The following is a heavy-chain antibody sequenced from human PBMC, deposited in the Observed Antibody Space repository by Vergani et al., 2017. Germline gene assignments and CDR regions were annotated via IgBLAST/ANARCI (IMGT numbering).Heavy chain of an antibody. D-gene: IGHD2-15*01. CDR3: ARVAATGDWFDP. Sequence: QVQLQESGPGLVKPSETLSLTCTVSGGSISSYYWSWIRQPPGKGLEWIGYIYYSGSTNYNPSLKSRVTISVDTSKNQFSLKRSSVTAADTAVYYCARVAATGDWFDPWGQGTLVTVSS. J-gene: IGHJ5*02. V-gene: IGHV4-59*01. CDR2: IYYSGST. CDR1: GGSISSYY.